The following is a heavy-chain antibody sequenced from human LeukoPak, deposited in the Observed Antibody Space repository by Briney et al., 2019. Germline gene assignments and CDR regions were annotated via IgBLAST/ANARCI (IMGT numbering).Heavy chain of an antibody. Sequence: GASVKVSCKASGDTFTGYYMHWVRQAPGQGLEWMGWINPNSGGTNYAQKFQGWVTMTRDTSISTAYMELSRLRSDDTAVYYCARGGPTIFGVVTHPDYWGQGTLVTVSS. V-gene: IGHV1-2*04. CDR2: INPNSGGT. CDR1: GDTFTGYY. D-gene: IGHD3-3*01. CDR3: ARGGPTIFGVVTHPDY. J-gene: IGHJ4*02.